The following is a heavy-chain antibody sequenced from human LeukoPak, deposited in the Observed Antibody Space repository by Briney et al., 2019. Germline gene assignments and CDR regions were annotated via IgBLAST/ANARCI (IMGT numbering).Heavy chain of an antibody. CDR2: INPNSGCT. D-gene: IGHD5-18*01. Sequence: ASVKVSCNASGYTFTGYYMHWVRQAPGQGLEWMGWINPNSGCTNYAQKFQGRVTMTRDTSISTAYMELSRLRSDDTAVYYCARGAGYSYSDAFDIWGQGTMVTVSS. CDR1: GYTFTGYY. V-gene: IGHV1-2*02. CDR3: ARGAGYSYSDAFDI. J-gene: IGHJ3*02.